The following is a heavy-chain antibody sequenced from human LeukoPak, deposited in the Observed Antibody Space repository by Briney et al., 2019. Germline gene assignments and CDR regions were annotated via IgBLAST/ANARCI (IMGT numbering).Heavy chain of an antibody. V-gene: IGHV4-34*01. CDR1: GGSFSGYY. D-gene: IGHD1-26*01. CDR3: ARLHTGIVGATTVDY. CDR2: INHSGST. J-gene: IGHJ4*02. Sequence: SETLSLTCAVYGGSFSGYYWSWIRQPPGKGLEWIGEINHSGSTNYNPSLKSRVTISVDTSKNQFSLKLSSVTAADTAVYYCARLHTGIVGATTVDYWGQGTLVTVSS.